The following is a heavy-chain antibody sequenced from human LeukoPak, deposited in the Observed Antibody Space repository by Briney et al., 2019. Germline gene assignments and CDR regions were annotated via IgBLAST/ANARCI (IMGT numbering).Heavy chain of an antibody. CDR1: GGSISSHY. CDR2: FHYSGST. CDR3: ARLRFLEWLPNFDY. V-gene: IGHV4-59*11. J-gene: IGHJ4*02. Sequence: SETLSLTCTVSGGSISSHYWSWIRQPPGKGLEWIGYFHYSGSTNYNPPLKSRVTISVDTSKNQFSLKLSSVTAADTAVYYCARLRFLEWLPNFDYWGQGTLVTVSS. D-gene: IGHD3-3*01.